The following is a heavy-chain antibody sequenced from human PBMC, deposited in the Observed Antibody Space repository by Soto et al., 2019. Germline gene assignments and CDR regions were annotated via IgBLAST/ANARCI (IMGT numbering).Heavy chain of an antibody. CDR3: AREPRYCSGGSCYDY. CDR1: GDSVSTNSAT. J-gene: IGHJ4*02. Sequence: SQTLSLTCAISGDSVSTNSATWDWIRQSPSRGLEWLGRTYYRSKWYNDYAVSVKGRITINPDTANNQFSLQLNSVTPDDTAVYYCAREPRYCSGGSCYDYWGQGTLVTVSS. CDR2: TYYRSKWYN. D-gene: IGHD2-15*01. V-gene: IGHV6-1*01.